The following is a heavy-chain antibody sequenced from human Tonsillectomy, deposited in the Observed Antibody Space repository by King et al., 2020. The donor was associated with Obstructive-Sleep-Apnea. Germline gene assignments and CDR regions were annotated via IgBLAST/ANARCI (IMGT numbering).Heavy chain of an antibody. D-gene: IGHD4-23*01. Sequence: VQLVESGGGLEQPGGSLRLSCTASGFTFSSNAMSWVRQAPGKGLEWVSAITGSGWSTYYADSVRGRFTISRDNSKNTLYLQIDNLRAEDTAIYYCAKYRDYGGNSDWFDPWGQGTLVTVSS. J-gene: IGHJ5*02. CDR3: AKYRDYGGNSDWFDP. CDR2: ITGSGWST. V-gene: IGHV3-23*04. CDR1: GFTFSSNA.